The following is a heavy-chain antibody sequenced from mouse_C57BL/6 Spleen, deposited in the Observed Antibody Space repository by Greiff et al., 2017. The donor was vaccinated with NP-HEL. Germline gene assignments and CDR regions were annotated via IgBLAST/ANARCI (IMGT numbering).Heavy chain of an antibody. CDR1: GYTFTSYW. J-gene: IGHJ3*01. V-gene: IGHV1-69*01. Sequence: VQLQQPGAELVMPGASVKLSCKASGYTFTSYWMHWVKQRPGQGLEWIGEIDPSDSYTNYNQKFKGKSTLTVDKSSSTAYMQLSSLTSEDSAVYYGARGGCSGGSSPPFAYWGQGTLVTVSA. D-gene: IGHD1-1*01. CDR2: IDPSDSYT. CDR3: ARGGCSGGSSPPFAY.